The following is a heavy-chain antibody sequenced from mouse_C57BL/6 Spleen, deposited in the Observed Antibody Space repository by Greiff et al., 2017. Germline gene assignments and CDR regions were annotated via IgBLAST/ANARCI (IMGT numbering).Heavy chain of an antibody. CDR2: INPNTGGP. D-gene: IGHD3-1*01. V-gene: IGHV1-26*01. CDR1: GYTFTDYY. CDR3: ARSGGSAWFAY. J-gene: IGHJ3*01. Sequence: VQLQQSGPELVKPGASVKISCKASGYTFTDYYMNWVKQSHGKSLEWIGDINPNTGGPSYNQKFKGKGTLTVDKSSSTAYMELRSLTSEDSAVYYCARSGGSAWFAYWGQGTLVTVSA.